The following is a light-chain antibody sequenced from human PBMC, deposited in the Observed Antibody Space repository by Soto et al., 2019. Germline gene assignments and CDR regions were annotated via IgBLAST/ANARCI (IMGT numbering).Light chain of an antibody. CDR2: GNS. CDR1: SSNIGAGYD. CDR3: QSYDSSLSAWV. J-gene: IGLJ3*02. V-gene: IGLV1-40*01. Sequence: QSVLTQPPSVSGAPGQRVTISCTGSSSNIGAGYDVHWYQHLPETAPKLLMYGNSNRPSGVPDRFSGSKSGTSASLAITGLQAEDEADFDCQSYDSSLSAWVFGGGTKLTVL.